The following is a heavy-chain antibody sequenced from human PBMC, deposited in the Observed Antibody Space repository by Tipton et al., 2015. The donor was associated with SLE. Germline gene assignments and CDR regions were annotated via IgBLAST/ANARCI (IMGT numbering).Heavy chain of an antibody. J-gene: IGHJ4*02. Sequence: SLRLSCAASGFAFSTYWMHWVRQAPGKGLVWISRINSDGRTTTYADSVKGRFTISRDNAKNTLYLQMSSLRAEDTAVYYCGRDSAYCTTTNCEYFDYWGQGTLVTVSS. V-gene: IGHV3-74*01. CDR1: GFAFSTYW. CDR3: GRDSAYCTTTNCEYFDY. CDR2: INSDGRTT. D-gene: IGHD2-2*01.